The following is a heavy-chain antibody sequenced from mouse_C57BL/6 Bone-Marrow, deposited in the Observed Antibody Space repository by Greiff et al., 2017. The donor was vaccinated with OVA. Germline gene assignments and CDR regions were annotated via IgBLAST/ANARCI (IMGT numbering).Heavy chain of an antibody. Sequence: VQLKESGGGLVKPGGPLKLSCAASGFTFSSYAMSWVRQTPEKRLEWVATISDGGSYTYYPDNVKGRFTISRDNAKNNLYLQMSHLKSEDTAMYYCARDDYDLYYFDYWGQGTTLTVSS. CDR2: ISDGGSYT. CDR1: GFTFSSYA. D-gene: IGHD2-4*01. CDR3: ARDDYDLYYFDY. J-gene: IGHJ2*01. V-gene: IGHV5-4*01.